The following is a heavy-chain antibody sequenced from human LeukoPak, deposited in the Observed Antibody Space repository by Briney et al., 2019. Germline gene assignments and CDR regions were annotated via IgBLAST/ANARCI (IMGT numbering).Heavy chain of an antibody. J-gene: IGHJ4*02. V-gene: IGHV3-66*02. CDR1: GFTVSSNY. CDR3: ARDPGSQRWLQPGDY. Sequence: GGSLRLSCAASGFTVSSNYMSWVRQAPGKGLEWVSVIYSGGSTYYADSVKGRFTISRDDSKNTLYLQMNSLRAEDTAVYYCARDPGSQRWLQPGDYWGQGTLVTVSS. CDR2: IYSGGST. D-gene: IGHD5-24*01.